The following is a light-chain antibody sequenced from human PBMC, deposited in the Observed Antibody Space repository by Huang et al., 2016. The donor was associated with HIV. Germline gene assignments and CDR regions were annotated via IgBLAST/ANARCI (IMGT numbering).Light chain of an antibody. CDR3: QQYSRSAT. J-gene: IGKJ2*01. CDR2: KAS. V-gene: IGKV1-5*03. Sequence: DIQMTQSPSTLSAAVGDRVTITCRASQSVTIWLAWFQQKPGKAPKRLIYKASTLESGVPSRCSGSGSGTEFTLTIDSLQPDDVATYYCQQYSRSATFGQGTKLEIK. CDR1: QSVTIW.